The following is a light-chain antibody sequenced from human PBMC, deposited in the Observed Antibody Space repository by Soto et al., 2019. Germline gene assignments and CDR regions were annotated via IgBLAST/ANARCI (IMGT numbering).Light chain of an antibody. V-gene: IGKV1-5*03. Sequence: DIQMTQSPLTLSASVGDRVTITCRASQTISRWLAWYQQKPGKAPKLLIYRASSLESGVPSRFSGSGSGTEFTLTISSLQSDDSANYYCQQYQTSTFGQGTKVEIK. CDR3: QQYQTST. CDR2: RAS. CDR1: QTISRW. J-gene: IGKJ1*01.